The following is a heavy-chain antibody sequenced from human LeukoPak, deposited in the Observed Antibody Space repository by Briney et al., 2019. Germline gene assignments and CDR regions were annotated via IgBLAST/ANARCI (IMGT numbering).Heavy chain of an antibody. D-gene: IGHD2-2*01. J-gene: IGHJ4*02. V-gene: IGHV1-2*02. CDR1: GYTFTGYY. CDR2: INPNSGGT. Sequence: ASVKVSCKASGYTFTGYYMHWVRQAPGQGLEWMGWINPNSGGTNYAQKFQGRVTMTRDTSIGTAYMELSRLRSDDTAVYYCASLVPAAPLWADYWGQGTLVTVSS. CDR3: ASLVPAAPLWADY.